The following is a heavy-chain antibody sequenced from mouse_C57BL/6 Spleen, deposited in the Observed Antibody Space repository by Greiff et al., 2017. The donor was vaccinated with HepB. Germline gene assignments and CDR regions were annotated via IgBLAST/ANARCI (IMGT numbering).Heavy chain of an antibody. CDR3: AREGVYYGSSYDFDY. Sequence: QVQLKQPGAELVRPGSSVKLSCKASGYTFTSYLMHWVKQRPIQGLEWIGNIDPSDSETHYNQKFKDKATLTVDKSSSTAYMQLSSLTSEESAVYYCAREGVYYGSSYDFDYWGQGTTLTVSS. V-gene: IGHV1-52*01. CDR1: GYTFTSYL. D-gene: IGHD1-1*01. J-gene: IGHJ2*01. CDR2: IDPSDSET.